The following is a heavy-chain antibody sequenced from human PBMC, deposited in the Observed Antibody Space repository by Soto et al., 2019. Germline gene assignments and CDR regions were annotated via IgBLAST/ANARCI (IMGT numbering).Heavy chain of an antibody. CDR3: ASLTKVTKYWFDP. J-gene: IGHJ5*02. V-gene: IGHV3-21*01. CDR1: GFTFSSYS. Sequence: PGGSLRLSCAASGFTFSSYSMNWVRQAPGKGLEWVSSISSSSSYIYYADSVKGRFTISRDNAKNSLYLQMNSLRAEDTAVYYWASLTKVTKYWFDPWGRGTQVTFSS. CDR2: ISSSSSYI. D-gene: IGHD4-17*01.